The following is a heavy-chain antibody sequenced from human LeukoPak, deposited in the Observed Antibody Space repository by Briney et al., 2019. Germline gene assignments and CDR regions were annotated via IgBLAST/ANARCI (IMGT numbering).Heavy chain of an antibody. CDR1: GGISHPYA. CDR2: ITPLVSTT. CDR3: ARGNGTYTPSDH. Sequence: SVKLSCKASGGISHPYAIAWLRQAPGQGLEWMGGITPLVSTTVYARQLQGRVTFTADEATRKVYMELRSLSSDDTAIYYCARGNGTYTPSDHWGQGTLVTVSS. V-gene: IGHV1-69*13. J-gene: IGHJ5*02. D-gene: IGHD1-26*01.